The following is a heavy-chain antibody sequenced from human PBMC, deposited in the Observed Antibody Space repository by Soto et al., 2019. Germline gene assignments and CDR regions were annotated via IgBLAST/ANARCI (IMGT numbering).Heavy chain of an antibody. J-gene: IGHJ5*02. CDR2: IYYSGST. Sequence: SETLSLTCTVSGGSISSYYWSWIRQPPGKGLEWIGYIYYSGSTNYNPSLKSRVTISVDTSKNQFSLKLSSVTAADTAVYYCARELAYYYGSGSYSRNWFDPWGQGTLVTVSS. CDR1: GGSISSYY. CDR3: ARELAYYYGSGSYSRNWFDP. D-gene: IGHD3-10*01. V-gene: IGHV4-59*01.